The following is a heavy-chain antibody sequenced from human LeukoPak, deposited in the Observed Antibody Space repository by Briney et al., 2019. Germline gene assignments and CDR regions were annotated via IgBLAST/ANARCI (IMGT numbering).Heavy chain of an antibody. CDR3: ARGSYGDYVGVDY. Sequence: PGGSLRLSCAASGFTFSNYGMHWVRQAPGKGLEWVAVIWYDGSNKYYADSVKGRFTISRDNSKKTLYLQMNCLRAEDTAVYYCARGSYGDYVGVDYWGQGTLVTVSS. CDR1: GFTFSNYG. CDR2: IWYDGSNK. D-gene: IGHD4-17*01. V-gene: IGHV3-33*01. J-gene: IGHJ4*02.